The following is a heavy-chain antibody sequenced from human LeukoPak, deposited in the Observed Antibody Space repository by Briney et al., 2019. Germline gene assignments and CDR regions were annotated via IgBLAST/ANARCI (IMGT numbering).Heavy chain of an antibody. CDR2: IYDSGSTNYNT. J-gene: IGHJ4*02. CDR3: ARAYSSGRGDY. CDR1: GGSISSYY. Sequence: PSETLSLTCTVSGGSISSYYWSWIRQPPGKGLEWIGRIYDSGSTNYNTNYNPSLKSRVTISVDTSKNQCSLKLSFVTAADTAVYYCARAYSSGRGDYWGQGTLVTVSS. V-gene: IGHV4-59*01. D-gene: IGHD6-19*01.